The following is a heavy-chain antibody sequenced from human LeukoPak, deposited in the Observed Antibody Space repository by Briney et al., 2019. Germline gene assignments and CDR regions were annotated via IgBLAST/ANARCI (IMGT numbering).Heavy chain of an antibody. CDR2: INPNSGGT. J-gene: IGHJ4*02. Sequence: ASVKVSCKASGGTFISYAISWVRQAPGQGLEWMGWINPNSGGTNYAQKFQGRVTMTRDTSISTAYMELSRLRSDDTAVYYCARGSLYWSDYWGQGTLVTVSS. CDR1: GGTFISYA. V-gene: IGHV1-2*02. D-gene: IGHD2-8*02. CDR3: ARGSLYWSDY.